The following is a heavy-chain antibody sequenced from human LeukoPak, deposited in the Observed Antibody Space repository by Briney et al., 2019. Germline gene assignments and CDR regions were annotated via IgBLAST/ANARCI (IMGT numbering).Heavy chain of an antibody. CDR1: GFTFSSYT. CDR3: ARSRGLDY. CDR2: NSSTSSSI. Sequence: GGSLRLSCAASGFTFSSYTMNWVRQAPGKGLEWVSSNSSTSSSIYYADSVRGRFTISRDNAKNSLYLQMNSLRAEDTAVYYCARSRGLDYWGQGTLVTFSS. V-gene: IGHV3-21*01. J-gene: IGHJ4*02. D-gene: IGHD3-10*01.